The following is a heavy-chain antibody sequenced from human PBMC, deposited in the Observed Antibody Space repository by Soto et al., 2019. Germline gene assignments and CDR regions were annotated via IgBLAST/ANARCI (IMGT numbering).Heavy chain of an antibody. V-gene: IGHV3-21*01. Sequence: GGSLRLSCTGSGLTFSANGMHWVLQAPRKGLEWVASTDSSSCHLYYAGFANGRFFISRDNAKNSVYLQMNRLTDEDTAVYYCARDQYYEFWSGRGSAVGAMDVWGLGSTVTVSS. CDR1: GLTFSANG. CDR2: TDSSSCHL. CDR3: ARDQYYEFWSGRGSAVGAMDV. J-gene: IGHJ6*02. D-gene: IGHD3-3*01.